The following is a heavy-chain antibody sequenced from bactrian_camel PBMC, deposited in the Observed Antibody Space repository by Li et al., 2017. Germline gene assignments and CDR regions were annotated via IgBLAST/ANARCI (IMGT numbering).Heavy chain of an antibody. CDR3: AADVAVDGSYCPNSFGY. CDR2: IWTYTYIEGGST. Sequence: HVQLVESGGGSVQAGGSLRLTCAAPRYTNTLNCMGWFRQAPGKEREGVARIWTYTYIEGGSTDYADSVKGRFTISQDNAKNAVYLQMNSLKPEDTAVYYCAADVAVDGSYCPNSFGYWGQGTQVTVS. D-gene: IGHD2*01. CDR1: RYTNTLNC. J-gene: IGHJ6*01. V-gene: IGHV3S6*01.